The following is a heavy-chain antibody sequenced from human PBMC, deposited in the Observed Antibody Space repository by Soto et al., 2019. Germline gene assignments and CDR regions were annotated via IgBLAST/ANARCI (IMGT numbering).Heavy chain of an antibody. CDR3: ARARRGFWSVYYFDY. CDR1: GFTFSDHY. Sequence: EVQLVESGGGLVQPGGSLRLSCAASGFTFSDHYMDWVRQAPGKGLEWVGRTRNKANSYTTEYAASVKGRFTISRDDSKNSLYLQMNSLKTEDTAVYYCARARRGFWSVYYFDYWGQGTLVTVSS. V-gene: IGHV3-72*01. CDR2: TRNKANSYTT. J-gene: IGHJ4*02. D-gene: IGHD3-3*01.